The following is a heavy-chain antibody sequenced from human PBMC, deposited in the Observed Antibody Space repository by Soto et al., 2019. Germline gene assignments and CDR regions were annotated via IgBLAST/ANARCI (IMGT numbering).Heavy chain of an antibody. CDR3: ARDRGSYALDY. V-gene: IGHV1-18*01. D-gene: IGHD1-26*01. J-gene: IGHJ4*02. Sequence: QVQLVQSGAEVKKPGASVKVSCKASGYTFTSYGISWVRQAPGQGLEWMGWFSAYNGNTNYAQKLQGRGTMTTDTSPSTADRELRSLRSDDTAVYYCARDRGSYALDYWGQGTLGTVSS. CDR2: FSAYNGNT. CDR1: GYTFTSYG.